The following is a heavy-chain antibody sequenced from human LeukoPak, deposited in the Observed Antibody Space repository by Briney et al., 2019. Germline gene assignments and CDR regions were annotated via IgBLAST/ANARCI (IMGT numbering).Heavy chain of an antibody. CDR1: GFTFRNYW. J-gene: IGHJ4*02. D-gene: IGHD6-19*01. V-gene: IGHV3-7*03. CDR3: VRNLAVAGTCFDS. CDR2: IKQDGSDR. Sequence: GGPLRLSCAASGFTFRNYWMSWVRQAPGTGLEWVANIKQDGSDRNYVTSVRGRFTISRDNAESSLYLQMNSLRVEDTAVCYCVRNLAVAGTCFDSWGQGTLVTVSS.